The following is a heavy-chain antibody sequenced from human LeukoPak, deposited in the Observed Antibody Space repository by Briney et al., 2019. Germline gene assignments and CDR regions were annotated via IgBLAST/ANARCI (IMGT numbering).Heavy chain of an antibody. CDR1: GFTFSSYS. D-gene: IGHD6-13*01. Sequence: GGSLRLSGAASGFTFSSYSMNWVRQAPGKGLEWVSSISSSSSYIYYADSVKGRFTISRDNAKNSLYLQMNSLRAEDTAVYYCAALTPGYSSSWSDYWGQGTLVTVFS. J-gene: IGHJ4*02. V-gene: IGHV3-21*01. CDR3: AALTPGYSSSWSDY. CDR2: ISSSSSYI.